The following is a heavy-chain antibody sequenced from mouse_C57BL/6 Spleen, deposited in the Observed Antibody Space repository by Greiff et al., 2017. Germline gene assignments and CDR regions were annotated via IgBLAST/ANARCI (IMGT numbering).Heavy chain of an antibody. Sequence: VQLQQSGAELVRPGASVKLSCKASGYTFTDYYINWVKQRPGQGLEWIARIYPGSGNTYYNEKFKGKATLTAEKSSSTAYMQLSSLTSEDSAVYFCARFTTVVENYAMDYWGQGTSVTVSS. V-gene: IGHV1-76*01. J-gene: IGHJ4*01. CDR1: GYTFTDYY. CDR2: IYPGSGNT. D-gene: IGHD1-1*01. CDR3: ARFTTVVENYAMDY.